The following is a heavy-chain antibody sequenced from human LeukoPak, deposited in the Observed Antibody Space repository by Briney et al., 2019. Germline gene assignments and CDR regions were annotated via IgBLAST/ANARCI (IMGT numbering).Heavy chain of an antibody. CDR2: IYYSGST. D-gene: IGHD4-23*01. CDR3: ARGTARVTSPDFDY. V-gene: IGHV4-59*01. Sequence: PSETLSLTCTVSGGSISSYYWGWIRQPPGKGLEWIGYIYYSGSTNYNPSLKSRVTISVDTSKNQFSLKLSSVTAADTAVYYCARGTARVTSPDFDYWGQGTLAAVSS. CDR1: GGSISSYY. J-gene: IGHJ4*02.